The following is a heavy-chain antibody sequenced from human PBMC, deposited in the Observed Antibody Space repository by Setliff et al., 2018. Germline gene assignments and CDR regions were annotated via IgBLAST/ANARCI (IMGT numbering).Heavy chain of an antibody. CDR3: GRAGKPYGIDV. J-gene: IGHJ3*01. V-gene: IGHV3-11*06. Sequence: GGSLRLSCAASGFTFSDYYMSWIRQAPGKGLEWVSYYVDSVEGRFTVSRDNAMNSLYLQMDSLRVDDTAVYYCGRAGKPYGIDVWGQGTMVTVSS. CDR1: GFTFSDYY. D-gene: IGHD3-10*01.